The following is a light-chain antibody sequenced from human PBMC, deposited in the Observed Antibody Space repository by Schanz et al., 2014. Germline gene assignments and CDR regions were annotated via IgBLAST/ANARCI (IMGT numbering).Light chain of an antibody. CDR2: LEGSGSY. V-gene: IGLV4-60*03. CDR3: QTWGAGIGV. CDR1: SGRSNYI. Sequence: QLVLTQSSSASASLGSSVKLTCTLSSGRSNYIIAWHQQQPGKAPRYLMKLEGSGSYNRGSGVPDRFSGSSSGADRYVTIPNLQSEDEADYYCQTWGAGIGVFGGGTKLTVL. J-gene: IGLJ3*02.